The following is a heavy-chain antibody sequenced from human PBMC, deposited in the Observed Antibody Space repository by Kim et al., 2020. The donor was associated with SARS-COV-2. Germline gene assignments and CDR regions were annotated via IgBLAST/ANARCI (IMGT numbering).Heavy chain of an antibody. Sequence: GGSLRLSCAASGFTFSSYWMSWVRQAPGKGLEWVANIKQDGSEKYYVDSVKGRFTISRDNAKNSLYLQMNSLRAEDTAVYYCARDQVLRFLEWLSNWGMDVWVQGTTVTVSS. CDR3: ARDQVLRFLEWLSNWGMDV. CDR1: GFTFSSYW. CDR2: IKQDGSEK. J-gene: IGHJ6*02. V-gene: IGHV3-7*01. D-gene: IGHD3-3*01.